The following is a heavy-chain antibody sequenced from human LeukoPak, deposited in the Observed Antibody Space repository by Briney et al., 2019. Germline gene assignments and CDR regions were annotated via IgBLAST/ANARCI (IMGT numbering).Heavy chain of an antibody. V-gene: IGHV1-2*02. CDR2: INPNSGGT. Sequence: GASVKVSCKASGYTFTGYYMHWVRQAPGQGLEWMGWINPNSGGTNYAQKFQGRVTMTRDTSISTAYMELSSLRSEDTAVYYCARDKGYSSGPADYFDYWGQGTLVTVSS. D-gene: IGHD6-19*01. J-gene: IGHJ4*02. CDR3: ARDKGYSSGPADYFDY. CDR1: GYTFTGYY.